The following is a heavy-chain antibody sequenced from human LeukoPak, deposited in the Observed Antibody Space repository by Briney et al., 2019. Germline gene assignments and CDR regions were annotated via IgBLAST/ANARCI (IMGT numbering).Heavy chain of an antibody. CDR1: GGTFSSYT. V-gene: IGHV1-69*02. D-gene: IGHD6-19*01. CDR2: IIPILGIA. Sequence: SVKVSCKASGGTFSSYTISWVRQAPGQGLEWMGRIIPILGIANYAQKFQGRVTITADKSTSTAYMELSSLRSEDTAVYYCARAGIAVGSFDYWGRGTLVTVSS. CDR3: ARAGIAVGSFDY. J-gene: IGHJ2*01.